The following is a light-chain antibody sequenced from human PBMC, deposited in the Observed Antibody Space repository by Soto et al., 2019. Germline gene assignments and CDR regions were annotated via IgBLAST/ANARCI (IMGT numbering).Light chain of an antibody. V-gene: IGKV1-8*01. J-gene: IGKJ4*01. Sequence: AVRMTQSPSSFSASTGDKVTITCRASQGISSYLAWYQQKPAKAPKLLIYAASTLQSGVPSRFSGSGSGTDFTPTISCLQSEDFATYYCQQYYSYPSLTFGGGTKVDIK. CDR3: QQYYSYPSLT. CDR2: AAS. CDR1: QGISSY.